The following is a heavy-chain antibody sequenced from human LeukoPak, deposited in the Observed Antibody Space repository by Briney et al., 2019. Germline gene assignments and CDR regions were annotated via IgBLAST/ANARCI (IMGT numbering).Heavy chain of an antibody. V-gene: IGHV3-7*01. CDR2: IKQDGSEK. Sequence: GGSLRLSCAASGFTFSSFAMSWVRQAPGKGLEWVASIKQDGSEKYYVDSVKGRFTISRDNAKNSLYLQMNSLRAEDTAVYYCAARADYFDYWGQGTLVTVSS. J-gene: IGHJ4*02. CDR1: GFTFSSFA. CDR3: AARADYFDY.